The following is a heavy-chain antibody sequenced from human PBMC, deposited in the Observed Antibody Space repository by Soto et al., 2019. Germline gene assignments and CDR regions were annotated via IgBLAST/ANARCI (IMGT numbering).Heavy chain of an antibody. Sequence: ASVKVSCKASGYTFTTYYIHWVRQAPGQGPEWMGWINPNTGGTHYSQGFQGRVTMTRDTSISTAYMELSSLGSDDTAVYFRAKTSMRGGYFACDLDYWGQGTLVTVSS. CDR3: AKTSMRGGYFACDLDY. V-gene: IGHV1-2*02. D-gene: IGHD3-9*01. CDR2: INPNTGGT. CDR1: GYTFTTYY. J-gene: IGHJ4*02.